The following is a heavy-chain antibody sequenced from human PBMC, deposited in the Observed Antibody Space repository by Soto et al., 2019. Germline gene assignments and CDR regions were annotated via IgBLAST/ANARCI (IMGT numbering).Heavy chain of an antibody. CDR2: ISYDGSNK. Sequence: PGGSLRLSCAASGFTFSSYGMHWVRQAPGKGLEWVAVISYDGSNKYYADSVKGRFTISRDNSKNTLYLQMNSLRAEDTAVYYCAKEPHDYGVYFYYSGQGTLVTVSS. CDR1: GFTFSSYG. J-gene: IGHJ4*02. D-gene: IGHD4-17*01. CDR3: AKEPHDYGVYFYY. V-gene: IGHV3-30*18.